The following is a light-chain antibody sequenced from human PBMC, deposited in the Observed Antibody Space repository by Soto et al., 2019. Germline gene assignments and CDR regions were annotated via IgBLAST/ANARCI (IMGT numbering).Light chain of an antibody. Sequence: QSALTQPASVSGSPGQSITISCTGTSSDVGGYNYVSWYQQHPGKAPKLIIYEVSNRPSGVSNRFSGSKSGNTASLTISGLQAEDEADYYCSSYTDSTPLYVLFGGGNKVTVL. V-gene: IGLV2-14*01. CDR1: SSDVGGYNY. J-gene: IGLJ2*01. CDR2: EVS. CDR3: SSYTDSTPLYVL.